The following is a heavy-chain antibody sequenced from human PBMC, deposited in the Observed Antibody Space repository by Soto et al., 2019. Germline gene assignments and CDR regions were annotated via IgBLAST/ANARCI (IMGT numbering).Heavy chain of an antibody. CDR1: GGTFSSYA. CDR2: IIPIFGTA. J-gene: IGHJ5*02. V-gene: IGHV1-69*13. CDR3: ARECCTNGVSHNWFDP. Sequence: ASVKVSCKASGGTFSSYAISWVRQAPGQGLEWMGGIIPIFGTANYAQKFQGRVTITADESTSTAYMELSSLRSEDTAVYYCARECCTNGVSHNWFDPWGQGTLVTVSS. D-gene: IGHD2-8*01.